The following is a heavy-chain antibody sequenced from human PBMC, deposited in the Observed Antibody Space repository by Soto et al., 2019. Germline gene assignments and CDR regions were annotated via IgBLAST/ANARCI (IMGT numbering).Heavy chain of an antibody. Sequence: SETLSLTCTVSGGSISSGGYYWSWIRQHPGKGLEWIGYIYYSGSTYYKPSLKSRVTISVDTSKNQLSLKLSSVTAADTAVYYCARATFGRTDYWGQGALVTVSS. CDR2: IYYSGST. D-gene: IGHD1-26*01. CDR1: GGSISSGGYY. J-gene: IGHJ4*02. V-gene: IGHV4-31*03. CDR3: ARATFGRTDY.